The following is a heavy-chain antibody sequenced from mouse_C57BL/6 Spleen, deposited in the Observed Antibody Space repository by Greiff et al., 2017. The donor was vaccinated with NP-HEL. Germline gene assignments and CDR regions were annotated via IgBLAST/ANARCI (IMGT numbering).Heavy chain of an antibody. V-gene: IGHV10-3*01. CDR2: IRSKSSNYAT. D-gene: IGHD1-1*01. J-gene: IGHJ2*01. CDR1: GFTFNTYA. Sequence: EVQGVESGGGLVQPKGSLKLSCAASGFTFNTYAMHWVRQAPGKGLEWVARIRSKSSNYATYYADSVKDRFTISRDDSQSMLYLQMNNLKTEDTAMYYCVSESYYYGSTYFDYWGQGTTLTVSS. CDR3: VSESYYYGSTYFDY.